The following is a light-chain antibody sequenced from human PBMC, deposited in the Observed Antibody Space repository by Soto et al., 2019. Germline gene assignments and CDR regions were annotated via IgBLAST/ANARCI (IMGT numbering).Light chain of an antibody. CDR1: QSVSSN. CDR2: GAS. CDR3: QQYDNWWT. V-gene: IGKV3-15*01. Sequence: EIVMTQSPATLSVSLGERATLSCRASQSVSSNLAWYQLKPGQAPRLLIYGASTRATGIPDRFSGSGSGTEFTLTISSLHSEDFGVYYCQQYDNWWTFGQGTKVDI. J-gene: IGKJ1*01.